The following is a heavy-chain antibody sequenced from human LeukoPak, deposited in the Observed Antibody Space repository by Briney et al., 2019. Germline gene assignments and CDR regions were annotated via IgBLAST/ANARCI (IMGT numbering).Heavy chain of an antibody. J-gene: IGHJ4*02. V-gene: IGHV3-48*02. CDR1: GFTLSNYN. D-gene: IGHD3-10*01. Sequence: GGSLRLSCAASGFTLSNYNMNWVRQAPGKGLEWVSHISSSSRTIYYADSVKGRFTVSRDNAKNSLYLQMNSLRDEDTAVYYCAREYGSGTPDFVYWGQGTLVSVSS. CDR2: ISSSSRTI. CDR3: AREYGSGTPDFVY.